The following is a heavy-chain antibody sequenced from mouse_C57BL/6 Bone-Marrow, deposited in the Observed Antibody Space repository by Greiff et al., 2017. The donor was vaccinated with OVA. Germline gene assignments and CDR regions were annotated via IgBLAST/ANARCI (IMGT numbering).Heavy chain of an antibody. CDR3: TSPPGIYYYGSSYAMDY. Sequence: QVQLQQSGAELVRPGASVTLSCKASGYTFTDYEMHWVKQTPVHGLEWIGAIDPETGGTAYNQKFKGKAILTADKSSSTAYMELRSLTSEDSAVYYCTSPPGIYYYGSSYAMDYWGQGTSVTVSS. J-gene: IGHJ4*01. D-gene: IGHD1-1*01. CDR1: GYTFTDYE. V-gene: IGHV1-15*01. CDR2: IDPETGGT.